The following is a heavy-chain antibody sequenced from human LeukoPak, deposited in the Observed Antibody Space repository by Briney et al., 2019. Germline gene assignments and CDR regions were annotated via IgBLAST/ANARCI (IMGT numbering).Heavy chain of an antibody. CDR2: IKQDGSEK. V-gene: IGHV3-7*01. D-gene: IGHD6-13*01. J-gene: IGHJ6*02. Sequence: PGGSLRLSCAASGFTFSSYWMSWVRQAPGKGLEWVANIKQDGSEKYYVDSGKGRFTISRDNAKNSLYLQMNSLRAEDTAVYYCARLAAAGGYYYYGMDVWGQGTTVTVSS. CDR1: GFTFSSYW. CDR3: ARLAAAGGYYYYGMDV.